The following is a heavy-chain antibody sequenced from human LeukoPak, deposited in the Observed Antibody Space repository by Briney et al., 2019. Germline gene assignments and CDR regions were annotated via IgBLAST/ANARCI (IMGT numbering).Heavy chain of an antibody. CDR2: ISAKNGNT. Sequence: ASVKVSCKASGYTFTSYGISWVRQAPGQGLEWMGWISAKNGNTKYAQKGQGRVTMTTDTSTTTAYMELRSLRSDDTAVYYCARDTEWEKNPDYFDYWGQGTLVTVSS. D-gene: IGHD1-26*01. V-gene: IGHV1-18*01. CDR1: GYTFTSYG. CDR3: ARDTEWEKNPDYFDY. J-gene: IGHJ4*02.